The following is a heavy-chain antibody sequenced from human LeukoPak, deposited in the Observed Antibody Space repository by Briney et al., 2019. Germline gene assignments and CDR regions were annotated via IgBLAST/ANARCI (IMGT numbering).Heavy chain of an antibody. V-gene: IGHV4-4*09. CDR1: GGPLSSYY. D-gene: IGHD6-19*01. CDR2: IYTSGST. Sequence: SETLSLTCSVPGGPLSSYYWSWIRQPPGKGLEWIGYIYTSGSTNYNPSLKSRVTISVDTSKNQFSLKLCSLTAADTAVYYCARATPTYSSGWYAVGATDYYCMDVWKKGPSVTVSS. J-gene: IGHJ6*03. CDR3: ARATPTYSSGWYAVGATDYYCMDV.